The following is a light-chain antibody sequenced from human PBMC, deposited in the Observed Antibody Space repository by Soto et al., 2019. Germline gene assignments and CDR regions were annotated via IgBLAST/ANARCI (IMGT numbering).Light chain of an antibody. V-gene: IGKV3D-15*01. Sequence: EIVITQSPATLSSSPGERATLSFMASQSVSNFLAWYQQKPGQAPRLLIYDASNRATGIPARFSGSGFGTDFTLTISSLQPDDFATYYCQQYNSYWRTFGQGTKVDIK. CDR1: QSVSNF. CDR2: DAS. J-gene: IGKJ1*01. CDR3: QQYNSYWRT.